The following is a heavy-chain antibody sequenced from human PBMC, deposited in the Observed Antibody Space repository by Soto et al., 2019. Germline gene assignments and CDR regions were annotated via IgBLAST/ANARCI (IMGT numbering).Heavy chain of an antibody. CDR2: ISGSGSST. J-gene: IGHJ4*02. Sequence: PGGSLRLSCAASGFTFSRYAMTWVRQAPGKGLEWVSSISGSGSSTYYTDSVKGRFTVSRDNSKNSLYLQMNSLRAEDTAVYYCAKGVGYCSGGSCPTDYWGQGTLVTVSS. CDR3: AKGVGYCSGGSCPTDY. V-gene: IGHV3-23*01. D-gene: IGHD2-15*01. CDR1: GFTFSRYA.